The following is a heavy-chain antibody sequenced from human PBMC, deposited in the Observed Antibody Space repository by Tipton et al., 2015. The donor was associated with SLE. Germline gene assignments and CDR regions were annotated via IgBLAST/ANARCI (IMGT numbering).Heavy chain of an antibody. CDR2: INHSGST. D-gene: IGHD3-3*01. Sequence: TLSLTCVVYGGSFSGYYWSWIRQPPGKGLEWIGEINHSGSTNYTPSLKSRVTISVDTSKNQFSLKLSSVTAADTAVYYCARVRPPLSICGVVKGTDYYYMDVWGTGTTVTVS. CDR3: ARVRPPLSICGVVKGTDYYYMDV. CDR1: GGSFSGYY. V-gene: IGHV4-34*01. J-gene: IGHJ6*03.